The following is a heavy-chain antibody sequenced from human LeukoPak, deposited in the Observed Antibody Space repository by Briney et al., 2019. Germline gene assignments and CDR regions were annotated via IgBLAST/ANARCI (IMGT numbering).Heavy chain of an antibody. J-gene: IGHJ3*01. CDR2: INHSGST. Sequence: SETLSLTCAVYGGSFSGYYWSWIRQPPGKGLEWIGEINHSGSTNYNPSLKSRVTISVDTSKNQFSLKLSSVTAADTAVYYCARDLHIRSAWTDAFAFWGQGTMVTVSS. CDR3: ARDLHIRSAWTDAFAF. CDR1: GGSFSGYY. D-gene: IGHD6-19*01. V-gene: IGHV4-34*01.